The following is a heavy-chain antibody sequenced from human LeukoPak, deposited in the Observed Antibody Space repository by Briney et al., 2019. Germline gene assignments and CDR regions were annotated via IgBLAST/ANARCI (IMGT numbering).Heavy chain of an antibody. CDR1: GFTFSSYA. Sequence: PGGSLRLSCAASGFTFSSYAMSWVRQAPGKGLEWVSAISGSGGSTYYADSVKGRFTISRDNAKNSLYLQMNSLRAEDTAVYYCAGDSGYSSSWYVSYWGQGTLVTVSS. V-gene: IGHV3-23*01. CDR3: AGDSGYSSSWYVSY. J-gene: IGHJ4*02. CDR2: ISGSGGST. D-gene: IGHD6-13*01.